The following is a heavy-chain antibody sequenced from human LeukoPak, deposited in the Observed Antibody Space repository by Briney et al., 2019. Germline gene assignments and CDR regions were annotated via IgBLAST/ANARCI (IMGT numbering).Heavy chain of an antibody. CDR1: GFTFGDYA. Sequence: GGSLKLSCTASGFTFGDYAMSWVRQAPGKGLEWVGFIRSKAYGGTTEYAASLKGRFTISRDDSKSIAYLQMNSLKTEDTAVYYCTRSTTVTSNWFDPWGQGTLVTVSS. V-gene: IGHV3-49*04. CDR2: IRSKAYGGTT. J-gene: IGHJ5*02. CDR3: TRSTTVTSNWFDP. D-gene: IGHD4-17*01.